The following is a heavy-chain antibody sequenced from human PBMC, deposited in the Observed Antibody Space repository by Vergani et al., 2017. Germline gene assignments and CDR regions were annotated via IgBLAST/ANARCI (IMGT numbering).Heavy chain of an antibody. D-gene: IGHD1-26*01. CDR3: ARALVGGTPDN. CDR1: GGSFSGYY. J-gene: IGHJ4*02. Sequence: QVQLQQWGAGLLKPSETLSLTCAVSGGSFSGYYWNWIRQPPGKGLEWIGEINDSGGTNYNPSLKSRVTISLDTSKNQFSLKLTSVTAADTALYWCARALVGGTPDNWGQGTLVTVSS. CDR2: INDSGGT. V-gene: IGHV4-34*01.